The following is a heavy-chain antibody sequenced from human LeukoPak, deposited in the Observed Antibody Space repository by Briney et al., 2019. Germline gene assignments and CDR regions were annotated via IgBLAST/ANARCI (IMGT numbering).Heavy chain of an antibody. Sequence: SETLSLTCTVSGGSISSGNYYWSWIRQPPGKGLEWIGYIYHSGSTYYNPSLKSRVTISVDRSKNQFSLKLSSVTAADTAVYYCASQVVPAAATDYWGQGTLVTVSS. V-gene: IGHV4-30-2*01. CDR3: ASQVVPAAATDY. CDR1: GGSISSGNYY. CDR2: IYHSGST. D-gene: IGHD2-2*01. J-gene: IGHJ4*02.